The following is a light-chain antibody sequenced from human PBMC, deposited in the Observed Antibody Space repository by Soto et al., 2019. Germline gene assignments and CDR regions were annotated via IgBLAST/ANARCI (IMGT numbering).Light chain of an antibody. CDR3: QKSYSTRWT. CDR1: QSISSY. J-gene: IGKJ1*01. V-gene: IGKV1-39*01. CDR2: AAS. Sequence: DIPMTQSPSSLSASVGDRVTITCRASQSISSYLNWYQQKPGKAPKLLIYAASSLQSGVPSRFSRSGSGTDFTLTISSLQHEDFATYYCQKSYSTRWTFGQGPKVEIK.